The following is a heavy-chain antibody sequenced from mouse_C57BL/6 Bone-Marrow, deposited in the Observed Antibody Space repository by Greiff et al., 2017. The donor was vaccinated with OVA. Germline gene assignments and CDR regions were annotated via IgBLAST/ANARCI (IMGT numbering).Heavy chain of an antibody. J-gene: IGHJ2*01. Sequence: VKLQESGAELVKPGASVTISCKASGYAFSSYWMNWVKQRPGKGLEWIGQIYPGDGETNYNGKVKGKAILTADKSARTAYMKLSSLTSEDSAVYFCARGAITTVEATDFDYWGQGTTLTVSS. CDR2: IYPGDGET. D-gene: IGHD1-1*01. V-gene: IGHV1-80*01. CDR1: GYAFSSYW. CDR3: ARGAITTVEATDFDY.